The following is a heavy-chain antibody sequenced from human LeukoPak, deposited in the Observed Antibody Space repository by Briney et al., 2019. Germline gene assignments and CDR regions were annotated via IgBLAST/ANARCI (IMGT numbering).Heavy chain of an antibody. CDR3: ARDTGPSDY. Sequence: SETLSLTCTVSGGSVSSGSYYWSWIRQPPGKGLEWIGYISYTGSTNYNPSLKSRVTISLDTSKKQFSLNLSSVTAADTAVYYCARDTGPSDYWGQGTLVTVSS. V-gene: IGHV4-61*01. J-gene: IGHJ4*02. CDR1: GGSVSSGSYY. CDR2: ISYTGST. D-gene: IGHD2-8*02.